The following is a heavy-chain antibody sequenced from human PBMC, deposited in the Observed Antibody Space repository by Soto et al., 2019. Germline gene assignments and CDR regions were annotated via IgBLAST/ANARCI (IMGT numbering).Heavy chain of an antibody. D-gene: IGHD6-19*01. CDR3: ARGPRIAVAGCIDY. CDR2: ISYDGSNK. V-gene: IGHV3-30-3*01. Sequence: QVQLVESGGGVVQPGRSLRLSCAASGFTFSSYAMHWVRQAPGKGLEWVAVISYDGSNKYYADSVKGRFTISRDNSKNTLYLQMDSLRAEDTAVYYSARGPRIAVAGCIDYWGQGTLVTVSS. J-gene: IGHJ4*02. CDR1: GFTFSSYA.